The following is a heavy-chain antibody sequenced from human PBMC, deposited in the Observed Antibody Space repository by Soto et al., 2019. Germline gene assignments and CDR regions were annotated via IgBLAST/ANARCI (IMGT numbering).Heavy chain of an antibody. CDR2: INAGNGNT. CDR3: AREYRRSWYGYDAFDI. D-gene: IGHD6-13*01. J-gene: IGHJ3*02. Sequence: ASVKVSCKASGYTFTSYAMHWVRQAPGQRLEWMGWINAGNGNTKYSQKFQGRVTITRDTSASTAYMELSSLRSEDTAVYYCAREYRRSWYGYDAFDIWGQGTMVTVSS. CDR1: GYTFTSYA. V-gene: IGHV1-3*01.